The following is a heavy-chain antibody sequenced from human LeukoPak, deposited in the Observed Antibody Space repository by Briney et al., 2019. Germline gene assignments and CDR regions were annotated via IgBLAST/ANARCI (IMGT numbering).Heavy chain of an antibody. CDR1: GGSVSGYY. V-gene: IGHV4-59*02. J-gene: IGHJ4*02. CDR2: VYYSGST. CDR3: ARIHRYCSGGACYVLDN. D-gene: IGHD2-15*01. Sequence: SETLSLTCVVSGGSVSGYYWGWIRQPPGRGLEWIGYVYYSGSTYYNPSFKSRITISVDTSRNQFSLQLSPVTAADTAVYYCARIHRYCSGGACYVLDNWGQGTLVAVSS.